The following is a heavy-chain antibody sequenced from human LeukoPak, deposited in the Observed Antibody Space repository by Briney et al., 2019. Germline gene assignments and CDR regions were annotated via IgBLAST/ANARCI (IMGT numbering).Heavy chain of an antibody. J-gene: IGHJ4*02. Sequence: GGSLRLSCAASGFTFSSYSMNWVRQAPGKGLEWVSAISGSGGSTYYADSVKGRFTISRDNSKNTLYLQMNSLRAEDTAVYYCAPLTGGYYFDYWGQGTLVTVSS. CDR1: GFTFSSYS. CDR2: ISGSGGST. CDR3: APLTGGYYFDY. V-gene: IGHV3-23*01. D-gene: IGHD1-20*01.